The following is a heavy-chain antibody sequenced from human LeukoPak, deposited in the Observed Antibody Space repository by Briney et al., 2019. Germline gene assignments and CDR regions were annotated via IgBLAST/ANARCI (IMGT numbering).Heavy chain of an antibody. CDR1: GFSFSSYN. Sequence: GGALRLSCAASGFSFSSYNMNWVRQTPGKGLEWVSSITSSSTYTFYADSVKGRFTISRDNAKNSLYLQMNSLRAEDTAVYYCARDPYSGGYSSYYYYYMDVWGKGTTVTVSS. V-gene: IGHV3-21*01. D-gene: IGHD1-26*01. CDR3: ARDPYSGGYSSYYYYYMDV. J-gene: IGHJ6*03. CDR2: ITSSSTYT.